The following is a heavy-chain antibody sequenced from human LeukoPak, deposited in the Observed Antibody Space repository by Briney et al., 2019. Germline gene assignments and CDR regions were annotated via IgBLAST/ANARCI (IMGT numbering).Heavy chain of an antibody. CDR2: VSGSGAYI. CDR1: GLTFTSYI. V-gene: IGHV3-21*01. CDR3: ARSSGYYY. Sequence: GGSLRLSCATSGLTFTSYIMHWVRQAPGKGLEWVSSVSGSGAYIYYADSVKGRFTISRDNSKNTLYLHMNSLRAEDTAVYYCARSSGYYYWGQGTLVTVSS. D-gene: IGHD6-19*01. J-gene: IGHJ4*02.